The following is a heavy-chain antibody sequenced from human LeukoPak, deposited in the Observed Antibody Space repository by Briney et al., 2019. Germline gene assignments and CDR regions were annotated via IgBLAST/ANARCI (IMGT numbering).Heavy chain of an antibody. Sequence: GASVKVSCKASGGTFSSYAISWVRQAPGQGVEWMGRIIPILGIANYAQKFQGRVTITADKSTSTAYMELSSLRSEDTAVYYCARGGAASHFESIDYWGQGTLVTVSS. CDR1: GGTFSSYA. CDR3: ARGGAASHFESIDY. CDR2: IIPILGIA. D-gene: IGHD6-6*01. J-gene: IGHJ4*02. V-gene: IGHV1-69*04.